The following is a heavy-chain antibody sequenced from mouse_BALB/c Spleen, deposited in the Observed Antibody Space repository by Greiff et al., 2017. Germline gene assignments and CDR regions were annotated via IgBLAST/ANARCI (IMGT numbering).Heavy chain of an antibody. J-gene: IGHJ4*01. Sequence: VKLQQPGAELVRPGASVKLSCKASGYTFTSYWINWVKQRPGQGLEWIGNIYPSDSYTNYNQKFKDKATLTVDKSSSTAYMQLSSPTSEDSAVYYCTRGHYYYAMDYWGQGTSVTVSS. CDR3: TRGHYYYAMDY. V-gene: IGHV1-69*02. CDR1: GYTFTSYW. CDR2: IYPSDSYT.